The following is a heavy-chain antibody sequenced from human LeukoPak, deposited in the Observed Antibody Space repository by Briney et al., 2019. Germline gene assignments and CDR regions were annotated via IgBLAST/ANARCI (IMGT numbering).Heavy chain of an antibody. Sequence: PSETLSLTCTVSGGSISSSSYYWGWIRQPPGKGLEWIGSIYYSGSTYHNPSLKSRVTISVDTSKNQFSLKLSSVTAADTAVYYCASYPYTPVVGFLEWFPDDPWGQGTLVTVSS. J-gene: IGHJ5*02. CDR1: GGSISSSSYY. CDR2: IYYSGST. D-gene: IGHD3-3*01. CDR3: ASYPYTPVVGFLEWFPDDP. V-gene: IGHV4-39*01.